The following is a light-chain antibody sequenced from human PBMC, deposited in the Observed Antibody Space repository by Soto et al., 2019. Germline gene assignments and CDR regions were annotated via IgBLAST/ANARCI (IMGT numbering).Light chain of an antibody. J-gene: IGKJ1*01. CDR1: QSIDSW. V-gene: IGKV1-39*01. CDR3: QQSYSTPRT. CDR2: AAA. Sequence: DIQMTQSPSTLSASVGDGVTITCRASQSIDSWLAWYQQKPVKAPKLLIYAAASLQSGVPSRFSGSGSGTEFTLTISSLQPEDFATYYCQQSYSTPRTFGQGTKVDIK.